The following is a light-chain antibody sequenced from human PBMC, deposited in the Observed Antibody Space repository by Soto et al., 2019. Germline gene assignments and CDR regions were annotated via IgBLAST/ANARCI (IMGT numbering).Light chain of an antibody. CDR1: SGHSTYA. CDR2: LKSDGTH. Sequence: QLVLTQSPSASASLGASVKLTCTLSSGHSTYAIAWHQHQAEKGPRYLMNLKSDGTHTKGDGIPDRFSGSSSGPEHYLTISSLQSEDEADYYCQTWGTGFQVFGGGTKLTVL. V-gene: IGLV4-69*01. CDR3: QTWGTGFQV. J-gene: IGLJ3*02.